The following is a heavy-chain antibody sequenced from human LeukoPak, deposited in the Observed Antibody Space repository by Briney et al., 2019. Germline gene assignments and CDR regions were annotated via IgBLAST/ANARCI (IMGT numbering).Heavy chain of an antibody. V-gene: IGHV3-21*01. D-gene: IGHD3-16*01. CDR3: ARLWGGNGYSGGSLNL. CDR2: ISSTRAYI. CDR1: GFALKSYS. J-gene: IGHJ5*02. Sequence: GGSLRLSCAGSGFALKSYSLTWVRQAPGKGLEWVSSISSTRAYIHYADSVKGRFTISRDNVDNVVYLEMNRLRAEDTAVYYCARLWGGNGYSGGSLNLWGQGTLVTVSS.